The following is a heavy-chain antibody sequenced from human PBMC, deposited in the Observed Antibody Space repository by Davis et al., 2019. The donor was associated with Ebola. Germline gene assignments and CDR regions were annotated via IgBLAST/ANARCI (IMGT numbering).Heavy chain of an antibody. CDR1: GFTFSSYA. CDR3: SKSPYGDYGLVSEFFHH. Sequence: GESLKISCAASGFTFSSYAMSWVCQAPGKGLEWVSGISATGDSPYYADSVKGRFTIYRDNSKNTIYLQINSLRADDMAIYYCSKSPYGDYGLVSEFFHHWGQGTLVTVSS. J-gene: IGHJ1*01. V-gene: IGHV3-23*01. CDR2: ISATGDSP. D-gene: IGHD4-17*01.